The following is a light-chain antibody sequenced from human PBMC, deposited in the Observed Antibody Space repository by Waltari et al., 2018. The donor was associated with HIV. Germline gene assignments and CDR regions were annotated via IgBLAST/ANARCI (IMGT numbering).Light chain of an antibody. CDR2: EVS. Sequence: QSGLTQPASVSGSPGQSITISCTGTSSDVAAYKYVSWYQQHPGKAPKLMIYEVSTRPSGVSNRFSGSKSGNPASLTISGLQAEDEADYYCQSYDTSLSGSVFGGGTKLTVL. CDR1: SSDVAAYKY. V-gene: IGLV2-14*01. CDR3: QSYDTSLSGSV. J-gene: IGLJ3*02.